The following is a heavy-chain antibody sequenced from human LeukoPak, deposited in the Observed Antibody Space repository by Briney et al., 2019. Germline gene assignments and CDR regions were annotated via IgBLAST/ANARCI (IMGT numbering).Heavy chain of an antibody. Sequence: PSETLSLTCTVSGGSISGYYWSWIRQSPGKGLEWIGYIYYSGSTNYNPSLKSRVTISLDTSKNQFSLKLSSVTAADTAVYYCAKAGNWGGYYYYLDVWGKGAMVTVSS. V-gene: IGHV4-59*01. J-gene: IGHJ6*03. CDR2: IYYSGST. D-gene: IGHD7-27*01. CDR1: GGSISGYY. CDR3: AKAGNWGGYYYYLDV.